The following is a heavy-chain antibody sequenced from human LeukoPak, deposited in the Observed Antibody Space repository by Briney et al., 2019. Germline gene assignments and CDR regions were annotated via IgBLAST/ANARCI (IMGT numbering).Heavy chain of an antibody. CDR2: ISSSSSYI. CDR3: ARALGGYGDEVGY. D-gene: IGHD4-17*01. CDR1: GFTFSSYE. V-gene: IGHV3-21*01. J-gene: IGHJ4*02. Sequence: GGSLRLSCAASGFTFSSYEMNWVRQAPGKGLEWVSSISSSSSYIYYADSVKGRFTISRDNAKNSLYLQMNSLRAEDTAVYYCARALGGYGDEVGYWGQGTLVTVSS.